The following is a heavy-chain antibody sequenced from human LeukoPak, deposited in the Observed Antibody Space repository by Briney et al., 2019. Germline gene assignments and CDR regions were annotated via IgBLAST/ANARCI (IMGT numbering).Heavy chain of an antibody. V-gene: IGHV3-15*01. CDR1: GFTFSNAW. Sequence: GGSLRLPCAASGFTFSNAWMSWVRQAPGKGLEWVGHIKSKTDGGTTDYAAPVKGRFTISRDDSKNSLYLQMNSLKTEDTAVYYCTRQQLVFEYWGQGTLVTVSS. J-gene: IGHJ4*02. CDR2: IKSKTDGGTT. D-gene: IGHD6-13*01. CDR3: TRQQLVFEY.